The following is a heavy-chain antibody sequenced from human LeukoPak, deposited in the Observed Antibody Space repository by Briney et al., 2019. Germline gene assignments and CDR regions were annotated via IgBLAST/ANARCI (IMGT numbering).Heavy chain of an antibody. CDR3: ARAFDSPHGGFDY. D-gene: IGHD3-16*01. J-gene: IGHJ4*02. CDR2: IYSGGST. CDR1: GFTVSSNY. V-gene: IGHV3-53*01. Sequence: PGGSLRLSCAASGFTVSSNYMSWVRQAPGKGLEWVSVIYSGGSTYYADSVKGRFTISRDNSKNTLYLQMNSLRAEDTAVYYCARAFDSPHGGFDYWGQGTLVTVSS.